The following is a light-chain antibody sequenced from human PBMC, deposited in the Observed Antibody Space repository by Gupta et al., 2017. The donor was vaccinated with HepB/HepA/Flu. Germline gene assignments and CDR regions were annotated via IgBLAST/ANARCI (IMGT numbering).Light chain of an antibody. Sequence: DIQMTQSPSSLSASVGERVTITCRASQNINNYVNWYQQLPGKAPKLLIHSASSLQSGVPPRFSGGGFGTDFSLTISNLQPEDFATYYCQRIYTAPYTFGQGT. CDR2: SAS. V-gene: IGKV1-39*01. J-gene: IGKJ2*01. CDR3: QRIYTAPYT. CDR1: QNINNY.